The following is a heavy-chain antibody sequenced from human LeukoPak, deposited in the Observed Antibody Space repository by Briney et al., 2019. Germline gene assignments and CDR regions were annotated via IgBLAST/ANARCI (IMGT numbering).Heavy chain of an antibody. CDR1: GFTFSSYA. J-gene: IGHJ4*02. V-gene: IGHV3-23*01. Sequence: PGGSLRLSCAASGFTFSSYAMSWVRQAPGKGLEWVSGISGRDSTTYYADSVKGRFTISRDNFKNTLYLQMNGLRADDTAVYYCTKGHYYGSGSYWVWGQGTLVTVSS. CDR3: TKGHYYGSGSYWV. CDR2: ISGRDSTT. D-gene: IGHD3-10*01.